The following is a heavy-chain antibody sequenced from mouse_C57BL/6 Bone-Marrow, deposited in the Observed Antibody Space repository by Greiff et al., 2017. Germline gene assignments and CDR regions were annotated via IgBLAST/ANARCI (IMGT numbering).Heavy chain of an antibody. D-gene: IGHD2-3*01. Sequence: EVMLVESGGGLVKPGGSLKLSCAASGFTFSSYTMSWVRQTPEKRLEWVATISGGGGNTYYPDSVKGRFTISRDNAKNTLYLQMSSLRSEYTALYYWARQWDDGYPWFAYWGQGTLVTVSA. J-gene: IGHJ3*01. CDR1: GFTFSSYT. CDR2: ISGGGGNT. V-gene: IGHV5-9*01. CDR3: ARQWDDGYPWFAY.